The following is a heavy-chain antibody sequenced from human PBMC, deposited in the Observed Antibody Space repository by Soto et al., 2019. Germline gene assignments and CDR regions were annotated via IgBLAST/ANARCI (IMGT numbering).Heavy chain of an antibody. D-gene: IGHD3-3*01. CDR1: GYTFTSYA. CDR2: INAGNGNT. Sequence: QVQLVQSGAEVKKPGASVKVSCKASGYTFTSYAMHWVRQAPGQRLEWMGWINAGNGNTKYSQKFQGRVTITRDTSASKAYMELSSLRSEDTAVYYCARDFWSGYWHTSKRYFDYWGQGTLVTVSS. CDR3: ARDFWSGYWHTSKRYFDY. J-gene: IGHJ4*02. V-gene: IGHV1-3*01.